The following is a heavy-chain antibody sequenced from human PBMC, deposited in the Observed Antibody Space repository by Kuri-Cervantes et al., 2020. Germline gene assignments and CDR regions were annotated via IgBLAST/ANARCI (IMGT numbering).Heavy chain of an antibody. CDR1: GFTFSSYA. CDR3: ARGSYYYDSSGFTA. Sequence: GESLKISCAASGFTFSSYAMHWVRQAPGKGLEWVAVISYDGSNKYYADSVKGRFTISRENAKNSLYLQMNSLRAGDTAVYYCARGSYYYDSSGFTAWGQGTLVTVSS. V-gene: IGHV3-30*14. CDR2: ISYDGSNK. J-gene: IGHJ5*02. D-gene: IGHD3-22*01.